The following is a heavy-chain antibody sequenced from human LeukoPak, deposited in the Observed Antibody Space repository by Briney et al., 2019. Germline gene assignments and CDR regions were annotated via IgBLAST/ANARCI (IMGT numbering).Heavy chain of an antibody. Sequence: SVKVSCKASGYTFTGYYMHWVRQAPGQGLEWMGRIIPILGIANYAQKFQGRVTITADKSTSTAYMELSSLRSEDTAVYYCASVRSHYWGQGTLVTVSS. CDR2: IIPILGIA. CDR1: GYTFTGYY. J-gene: IGHJ4*02. V-gene: IGHV1-69*02. CDR3: ASVRSHY.